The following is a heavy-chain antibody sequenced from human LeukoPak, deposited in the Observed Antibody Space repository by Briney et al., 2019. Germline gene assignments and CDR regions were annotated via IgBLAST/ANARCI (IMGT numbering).Heavy chain of an antibody. CDR3: ARECSSTSCYTESSYYYGMDV. D-gene: IGHD2-2*02. J-gene: IGHJ6*02. CDR2: INPNSGGT. Sequence: ASVKVSCKASGYTFIGYYMHWVRQAPGQGLEWMGWINPNSGGTNYAQKFQGRVTMTRDTSISTAYMELSRLRSDDTAVYYCARECSSTSCYTESSYYYGMDVWGQGTTVTVSS. V-gene: IGHV1-2*02. CDR1: GYTFIGYY.